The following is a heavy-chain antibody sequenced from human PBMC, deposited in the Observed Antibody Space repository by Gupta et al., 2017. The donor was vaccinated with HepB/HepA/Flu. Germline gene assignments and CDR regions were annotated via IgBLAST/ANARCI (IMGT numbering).Heavy chain of an antibody. V-gene: IGHV1-69*01. Sequence: IYGKASGGTFSSYAISWVRQAPGQGLEWMGGIIPIFGTANYAQKFQGRVTITADESTSTAYMELSSLRSEDTAVYYCARAGCSSTSCFQYYYYMDVWGKGTTVTVSS. CDR1: GGTFSSYA. CDR2: IIPIFGTA. CDR3: ARAGCSSTSCFQYYYYMDV. D-gene: IGHD2-2*01. J-gene: IGHJ6*03.